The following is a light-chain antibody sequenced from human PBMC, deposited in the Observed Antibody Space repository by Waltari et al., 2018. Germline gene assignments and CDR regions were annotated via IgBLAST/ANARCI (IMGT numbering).Light chain of an antibody. CDR1: SSNIGSNY. J-gene: IGLJ2*01. V-gene: IGLV1-47*01. CDR2: RNN. CDR3: AAWDDSLSGPNVV. Sequence: QSVLTQPPSASGTPGQRVTISCSGSSSNIGSNYVYWYQQLPGTAPQLLIYRNNRRPSGGPDPFSGAKSGTSASLAISGLRSEDEADYYCAAWDDSLSGPNVVFGGGTKLTVL.